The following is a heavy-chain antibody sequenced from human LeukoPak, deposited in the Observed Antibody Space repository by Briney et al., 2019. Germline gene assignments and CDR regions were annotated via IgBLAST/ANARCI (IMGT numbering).Heavy chain of an antibody. Sequence: ASVKVSCKASGYTFTSCGISWVRQAPGQGLEWMGWISAYAQKLQGRVTMTTDTSTSTAYMELRSLRSDDTAVYYCARRVPSYYGAFDIWGQGTMVTVSS. J-gene: IGHJ3*02. CDR3: ARRVPSYYGAFDI. V-gene: IGHV1-18*01. CDR2: ISA. D-gene: IGHD3-10*01. CDR1: GYTFTSCG.